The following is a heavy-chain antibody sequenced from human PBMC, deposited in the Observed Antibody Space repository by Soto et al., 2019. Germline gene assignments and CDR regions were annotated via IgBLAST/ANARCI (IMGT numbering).Heavy chain of an antibody. Sequence: ASVKVSCKASGYTFTGYAMHWVRQAPGQRLEWMGWINAGNGNTKYSQKFQGRVTITRDTSASTAYMELSSLRSEDTAVYYCARAVAVPADFDYWGQGTMVTVSS. CDR2: INAGNGNT. V-gene: IGHV1-3*01. J-gene: IGHJ4*03. CDR3: ARAVAVPADFDY. CDR1: GYTFTGYA. D-gene: IGHD6-19*01.